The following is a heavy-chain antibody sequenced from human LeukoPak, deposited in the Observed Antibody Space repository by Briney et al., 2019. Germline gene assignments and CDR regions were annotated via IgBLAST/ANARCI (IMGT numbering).Heavy chain of an antibody. CDR1: GLTFSGYS. CDR2: ISSSSSTI. CDR3: AGELYSYYMDV. Sequence: GGSLRLSCAASGLTFSGYSMRWVRQAPGKGLEWVSYISSSSSTIYYAASVKGRFTISRDNAKNSLYLQMSSLRAEDTAVYYCAGELYSYYMDVWGKGTTVTVSS. J-gene: IGHJ6*03. V-gene: IGHV3-48*04.